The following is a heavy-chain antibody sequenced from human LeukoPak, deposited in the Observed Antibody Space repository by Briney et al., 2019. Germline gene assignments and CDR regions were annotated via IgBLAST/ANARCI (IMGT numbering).Heavy chain of an antibody. D-gene: IGHD3-16*01. V-gene: IGHV4-59*10. J-gene: IGHJ5*02. Sequence: SETLSLTCAVSGGSMSIYYWSFIRQPAGKGLEWLGRIHTTGTTYYNPSLKSRVNMSVDTSRNQFSLRLTSVTAADTAVYYCARGDYYDGGGRNWFDPWGQGTLVTVSS. CDR1: GGSMSIYY. CDR3: ARGDYYDGGGRNWFDP. CDR2: IHTTGTT.